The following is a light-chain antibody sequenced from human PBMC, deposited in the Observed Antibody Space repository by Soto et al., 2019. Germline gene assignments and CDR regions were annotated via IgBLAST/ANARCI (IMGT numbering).Light chain of an antibody. CDR2: WTS. CDR3: QQYESTPPT. V-gene: IGKV4-1*01. CDR1: QSVLYSSNNKNY. J-gene: IGKJ2*01. Sequence: DIVMTQSPDSLAVSLGERATINCKSSQSVLYSSNNKNYLAWYKQRPGQPPKLLIYWTSTRESGVPDRSSGSGSGTDFTLTITSLQAEDVAVYYCQQYESTPPTFGQGTKLEIK.